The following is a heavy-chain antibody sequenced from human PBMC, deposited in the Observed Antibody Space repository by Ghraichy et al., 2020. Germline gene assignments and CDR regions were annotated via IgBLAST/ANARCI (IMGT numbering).Heavy chain of an antibody. CDR2: ISSSSSYT. CDR3: ATHPGIYSGSYLNWFDP. CDR1: GFTFSDYY. V-gene: IGHV3-11*06. Sequence: SLNISCAASGFTFSDYYMSWIRQAPGKGLEWVSYISSSSSYTNYADSVKGRFTISRDNAKNSLYLQMNSLRAEDTAVYYCATHPGIYSGSYLNWFDPWGQGTLVTVSS. D-gene: IGHD1-26*01. J-gene: IGHJ5*02.